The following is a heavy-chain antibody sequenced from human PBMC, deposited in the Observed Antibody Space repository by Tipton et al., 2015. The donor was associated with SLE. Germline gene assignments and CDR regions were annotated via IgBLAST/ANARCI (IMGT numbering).Heavy chain of an antibody. CDR3: ARDLVGYYDSSGYDSS. CDR1: GYSISSGGYY. CDR2: IYYSGST. D-gene: IGHD3-22*01. V-gene: IGHV4-31*03. Sequence: TLSLTCTVSGYSISSGGYYWSWIRQPPGKGLEWIGNIYYSGSTYYNPFLKSRVTISVDTSKNQFSLKLSSVTAADTAVYYCARDLVGYYDSSGYDSSWGQGTLVTVSS. J-gene: IGHJ5*02.